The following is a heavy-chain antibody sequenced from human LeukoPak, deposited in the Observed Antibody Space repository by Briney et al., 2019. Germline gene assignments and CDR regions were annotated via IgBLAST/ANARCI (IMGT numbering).Heavy chain of an antibody. V-gene: IGHV4-61*02. CDR1: GGSISSGSYY. Sequence: SETLSLTCTVPGGSISSGSYYWSWIRQPAGKGLEWIGRIYTSGSTNYNPSLKSRVAISVDTSKNQFSLKLSSVTAADTAVYYCARDSVGAPLFWGQGTLVTVSS. CDR3: ARDSVGAPLF. D-gene: IGHD1-26*01. CDR2: IYTSGST. J-gene: IGHJ4*02.